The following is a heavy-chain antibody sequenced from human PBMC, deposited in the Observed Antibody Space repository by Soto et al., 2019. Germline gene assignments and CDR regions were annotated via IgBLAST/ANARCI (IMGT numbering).Heavy chain of an antibody. CDR1: GGSISSCGYY. Sequence: PSETLSLTCTVSGGSISSCGYYWSWIRQHPGKGLEWIGYIYYSGSTYYNPSLKSRVTISVDTSKNQFSLKLSSVTAADTAVYYCARFESYYGSGSYYYWGQGTLVTVSS. CDR3: ARFESYYGSGSYYY. D-gene: IGHD3-10*01. J-gene: IGHJ4*02. V-gene: IGHV4-31*03. CDR2: IYYSGST.